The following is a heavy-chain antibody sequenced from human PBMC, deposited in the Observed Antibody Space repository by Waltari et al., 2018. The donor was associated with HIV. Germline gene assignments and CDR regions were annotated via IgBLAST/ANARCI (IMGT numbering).Heavy chain of an antibody. D-gene: IGHD3-22*01. CDR2: IYYSGST. J-gene: IGHJ4*02. Sequence: QVQLQESGPGLVKPSQTLSLTCTVSGGSIRSSGYYWSWIRQHPGKGLEWIGYIYYSGSTYYNPSLKSRLTISVDTSKNQFSLKLNSVTAADTAVYYCARGWLSRGYYLWGQGTLVTVSS. CDR3: ARGWLSRGYYL. V-gene: IGHV4-31*03. CDR1: GGSIRSSGYY.